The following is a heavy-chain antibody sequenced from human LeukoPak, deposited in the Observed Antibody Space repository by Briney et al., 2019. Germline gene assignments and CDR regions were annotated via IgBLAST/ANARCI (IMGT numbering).Heavy chain of an antibody. Sequence: GGSLRLSCAASGFTFSSTGMNWVRQAPGKGLKWVSYISRATSTIYYADSVKGRFTISRDNAKNSLYLQTNSLRAEDTAVYYCARDVTYYGGDWFDPWGQGTLVTVSS. CDR1: GFTFSSTG. J-gene: IGHJ5*02. D-gene: IGHD4-23*01. CDR3: ARDVTYYGGDWFDP. CDR2: ISRATSTI. V-gene: IGHV3-48*04.